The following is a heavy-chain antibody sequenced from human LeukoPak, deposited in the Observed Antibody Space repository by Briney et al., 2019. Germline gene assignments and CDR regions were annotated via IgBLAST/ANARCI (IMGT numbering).Heavy chain of an antibody. Sequence: GGSLRLSCAASGFTFSSYEMNWVRQAPGKGLEWVGFIRSKAYGGTTEYAASVKGRFTISRDDSKSIAYLQMNSLKTEDTAVYYCTREDAIVSRPWGQGTLVTVSS. CDR3: TREDAIVSRP. D-gene: IGHD5/OR15-5a*01. CDR2: IRSKAYGGTT. V-gene: IGHV3-49*04. J-gene: IGHJ5*02. CDR1: GFTFSSYE.